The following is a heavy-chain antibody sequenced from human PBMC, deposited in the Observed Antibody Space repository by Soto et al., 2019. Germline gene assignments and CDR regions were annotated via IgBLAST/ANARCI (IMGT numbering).Heavy chain of an antibody. Sequence: GGSLRLSCAASGFTFSSYSMNWVRQAPGKGLEWVSSISSSSSYIYYADSVKGRFTISRDNAKNSLYLQMNSLRAEDTAVYYCARAGGTTVTGLWHFDSWGQGTLVTVPQ. CDR2: ISSSSSYI. V-gene: IGHV3-21*01. CDR1: GFTFSSYS. D-gene: IGHD4-17*01. CDR3: ARAGGTTVTGLWHFDS. J-gene: IGHJ4*02.